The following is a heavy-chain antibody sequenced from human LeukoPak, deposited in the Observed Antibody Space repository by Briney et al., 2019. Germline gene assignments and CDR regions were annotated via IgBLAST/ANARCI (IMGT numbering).Heavy chain of an antibody. CDR1: GFTFSSYD. Sequence: GGSLRLSCAASGFTFSSYDMTWVRQAPGKGLEWVSYIGSSGSIIYYADSVKGRFTISRDNAKNSQYLQMNSLRAEDKAVYYCARDVNGYFDYWGQGTLVTVSS. CDR2: IGSSGSII. V-gene: IGHV3-48*03. J-gene: IGHJ4*02. CDR3: ARDVNGYFDY.